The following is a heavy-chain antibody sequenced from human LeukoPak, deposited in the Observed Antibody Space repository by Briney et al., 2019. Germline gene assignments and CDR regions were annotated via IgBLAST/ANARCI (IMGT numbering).Heavy chain of an antibody. V-gene: IGHV3-21*01. D-gene: IGHD1-26*01. CDR3: AREWGLETLDY. CDR2: ISSSSSYI. CDR1: GFTFSSYS. J-gene: IGHJ4*02. Sequence: GGSLRLSCAASGFTFSSYSMNWVRQAPGQGLEWVSSISSSSSYIYYADSVKGRFTISRDNAKNSLYLQMNSLRAEDTAVYYCAREWGLETLDYWGQGTLVTVSS.